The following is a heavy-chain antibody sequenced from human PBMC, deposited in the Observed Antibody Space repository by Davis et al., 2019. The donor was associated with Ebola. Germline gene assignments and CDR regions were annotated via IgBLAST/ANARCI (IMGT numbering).Heavy chain of an antibody. Sequence: ASVKVSCKASGYTFTSYYMHWVRQAPGQRLEWMGWINAGNGNTKYSQKFQGRVTITRDTSASTAYMELGSMRSEDTAVYYCARERVKKYQLLFEQILWGQGTLVTVSS. CDR1: GYTFTSYY. D-gene: IGHD2-2*01. V-gene: IGHV1-3*01. CDR2: INAGNGNT. J-gene: IGHJ4*02. CDR3: ARERVKKYQLLFEQIL.